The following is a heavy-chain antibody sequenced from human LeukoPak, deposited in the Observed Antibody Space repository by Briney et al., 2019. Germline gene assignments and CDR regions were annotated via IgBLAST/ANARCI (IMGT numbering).Heavy chain of an antibody. Sequence: GASVKVSCKASRYTFTANYIHWVRQAPGQGLEWMGWINPNGGGTNYAQKFQGWVTMTRDTSISTLYMELSRLKSDDTAVYYCARGFGSSWFDYWGQGTLVTVSS. CDR1: RYTFTANY. D-gene: IGHD6-13*01. V-gene: IGHV1-2*04. CDR2: INPNGGGT. J-gene: IGHJ4*02. CDR3: ARGFGSSWFDY.